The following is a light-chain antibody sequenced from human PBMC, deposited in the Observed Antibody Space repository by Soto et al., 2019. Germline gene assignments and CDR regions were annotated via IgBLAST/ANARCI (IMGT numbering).Light chain of an antibody. CDR1: SSDVGSYNL. CDR2: EDS. Sequence: QSALTQPASVSGSPGQSITISCTGTSSDVGSYNLVSWYQQYPGKAPKLMIYEDSKRPSGVSNRFSGSKSGNTASLTISGLQAEDEAGYYCCLYVSSGGVFGTGTKVTVL. V-gene: IGLV2-23*01. CDR3: CLYVSSGGV. J-gene: IGLJ1*01.